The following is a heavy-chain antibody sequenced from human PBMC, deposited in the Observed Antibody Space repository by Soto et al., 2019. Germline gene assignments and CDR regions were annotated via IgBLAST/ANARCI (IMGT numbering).Heavy chain of an antibody. D-gene: IGHD3-10*01. CDR3: ARAWFGDFVYYFDY. V-gene: IGHV1-18*01. CDR1: GYTFTNYA. J-gene: IGHJ4*02. Sequence: QVQLVQSGAEVKKPGASVKVSCKASGYTFTNYAISWVRQAPGQGLEWMGWISAYNGNTNYAQKLQGRVTMTTDTXXSPASMELRSLRSDDTAVYYCARAWFGDFVYYFDYWGQGTLVTVSS. CDR2: ISAYNGNT.